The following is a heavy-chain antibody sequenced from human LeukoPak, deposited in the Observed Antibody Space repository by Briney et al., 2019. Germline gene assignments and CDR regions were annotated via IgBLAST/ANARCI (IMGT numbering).Heavy chain of an antibody. J-gene: IGHJ6*03. CDR3: AREERPAAGYYHYYMDV. Sequence: ASVKVSCKASGYTFTGYYMHWVRQAPGQGLEWMGWINPISGGTNYAQKFQGRVTMTRDTSISTAYMELSRLRSDDTAVYYCAREERPAAGYYHYYMDVWGKGTTVTISS. V-gene: IGHV1-2*02. D-gene: IGHD2-2*01. CDR2: INPISGGT. CDR1: GYTFTGYY.